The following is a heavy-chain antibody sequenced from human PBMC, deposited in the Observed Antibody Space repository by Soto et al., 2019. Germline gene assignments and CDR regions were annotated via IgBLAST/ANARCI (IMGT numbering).Heavy chain of an antibody. CDR1: GFTISNYW. J-gene: IGHJ6*02. Sequence: PGGSLRLSCAASGFTISNYWMHWVRQAPGKGLVWVSRINGDGSSTSYADSVKGRFTISRDNAKNTLYLQMNSLRAEDTALYYCARGPYSMDVWGQGTTVTVSS. V-gene: IGHV3-74*01. CDR3: ARGPYSMDV. CDR2: INGDGSST.